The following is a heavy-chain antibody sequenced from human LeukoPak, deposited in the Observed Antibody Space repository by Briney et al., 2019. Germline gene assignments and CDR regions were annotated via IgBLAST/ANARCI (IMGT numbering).Heavy chain of an antibody. CDR1: GFTFSSYT. J-gene: IGHJ4*02. D-gene: IGHD2-21*02. CDR2: ISSSSSYI. Sequence: PGGSLRLSCAASGFTFSSYTMNWVRQAPGKGLEWVSLISSSSSYIFYADSVKGRFTISRDNAKSSLYLQMNSLRAEDTAVYYCARVVAVTSYYFDYWGQGTLVTVSS. CDR3: ARVVAVTSYYFDY. V-gene: IGHV3-21*01.